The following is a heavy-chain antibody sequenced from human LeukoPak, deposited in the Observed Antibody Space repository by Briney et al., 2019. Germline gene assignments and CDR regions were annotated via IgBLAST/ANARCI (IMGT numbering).Heavy chain of an antibody. CDR1: GFTLSSYA. V-gene: IGHV3-30-3*01. J-gene: IGHJ4*02. D-gene: IGHD3-16*02. Sequence: GGSLRLSCAASGFTLSSYAMHWVRQAPGKGLEWVAVISYDGSNKYYADSVKGRFTISRDNSKNTLYLQMNSLRAEDTAVYYCARGKTYYDYVWGSYSYGRFDYWGQGTLVTVSS. CDR3: ARGKTYYDYVWGSYSYGRFDY. CDR2: ISYDGSNK.